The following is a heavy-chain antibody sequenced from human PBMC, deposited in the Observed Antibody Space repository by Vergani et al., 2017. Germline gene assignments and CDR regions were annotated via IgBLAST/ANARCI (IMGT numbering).Heavy chain of an antibody. Sequence: QVRLQESGPGLVKSSETLSLTCSVSFDSIRNLYCNWIRQPPGKGLEWIGSIHYSENTNYNPSLKTRGTISVDTSKNQFSLTLTSVTAADTAVYCCASDTHSGQRADRWGQGILVTVTS. CDR2: IHYSENT. CDR3: ASDTHSGQRADR. V-gene: IGHV4-59*11. D-gene: IGHD6-19*01. J-gene: IGHJ5*02. CDR1: FDSIRNLY.